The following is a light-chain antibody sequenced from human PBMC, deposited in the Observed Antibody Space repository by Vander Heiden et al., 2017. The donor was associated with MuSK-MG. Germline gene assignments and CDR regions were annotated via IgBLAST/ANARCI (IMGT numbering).Light chain of an antibody. Sequence: DVVMTQSRLSLHVTLGQPASIYCRSSESLVHSVGYTPLNWLQQRPGQSPRRLILRVSNRDSGVPDIFSGSWSGTDFTLKISRVEAEDVVVYYSIQVTHCPTFGQGTKLEIK. CDR1: ESLVHSVGYTP. J-gene: IGKJ2*01. CDR2: RVS. CDR3: IQVTHCPT. V-gene: IGKV2-30*02.